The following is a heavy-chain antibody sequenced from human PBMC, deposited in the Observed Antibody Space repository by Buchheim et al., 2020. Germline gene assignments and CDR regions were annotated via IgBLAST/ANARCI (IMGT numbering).Heavy chain of an antibody. CDR1: GFTFSSYE. J-gene: IGHJ4*02. CDR2: ISSSGSTI. V-gene: IGHV3-48*03. CDR3: ARAAYYYDSSGYR. Sequence: EVQLVESGGGLVQPGGSLRLSCAASGFTFSSYEMNWVRQAPGKGLEWVSYISSSGSTIYYADSVKGRFTISRDNAKTSLDLQMNSLRAEDTAVYYCARAAYYYDSSGYRWGQGTL. D-gene: IGHD3-22*01.